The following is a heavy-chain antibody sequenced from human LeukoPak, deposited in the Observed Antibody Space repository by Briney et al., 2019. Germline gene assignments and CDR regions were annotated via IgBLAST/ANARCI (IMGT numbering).Heavy chain of an antibody. Sequence: SGTLSLTCTVSGGSFSSGRYYWSWIRQPPGKGLEWIGYIYHSGKTYYNPSLKSRATISVDRSKNQFSLKLSSVTAADTAVYYCAREERYGDYPYYMDVWGKGTPVTVSS. CDR2: IYHSGKT. J-gene: IGHJ6*03. V-gene: IGHV4-30-2*01. CDR1: GGSFSSGRYY. CDR3: AREERYGDYPYYMDV. D-gene: IGHD4-17*01.